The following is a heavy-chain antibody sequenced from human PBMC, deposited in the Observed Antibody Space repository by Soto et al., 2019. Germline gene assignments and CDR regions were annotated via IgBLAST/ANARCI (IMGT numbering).Heavy chain of an antibody. CDR1: GFTFSSYG. D-gene: IGHD3-22*01. Sequence: PGGSLRLSCAASGFTFSSYGMHWVRQAPGKGLEWVAVISYDGSNKYYADSVKGRFTISRDNSKNTLYLQMNSLRAEDTAVYYCAKDPGRGDSSGYYYYFDYWGQGTLVTVSS. J-gene: IGHJ4*02. CDR3: AKDPGRGDSSGYYYYFDY. V-gene: IGHV3-30*18. CDR2: ISYDGSNK.